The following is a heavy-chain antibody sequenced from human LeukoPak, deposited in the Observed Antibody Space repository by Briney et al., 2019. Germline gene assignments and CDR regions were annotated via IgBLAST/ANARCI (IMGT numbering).Heavy chain of an antibody. V-gene: IGHV3-30-3*01. CDR2: ISYDGSNK. J-gene: IGHJ4*02. D-gene: IGHD3-22*01. CDR1: GFTFSSYA. CDR3: ARDGYDSSGLFDY. Sequence: GGSLRLSCAASGFTFSSYAMHWVRQAPGKGLEWVAVISYDGSNKYYADSVKGRFTTSRDNSKNTLYLQMNSLRAEDTAVYYCARDGYDSSGLFDYWGQGTLVTVSS.